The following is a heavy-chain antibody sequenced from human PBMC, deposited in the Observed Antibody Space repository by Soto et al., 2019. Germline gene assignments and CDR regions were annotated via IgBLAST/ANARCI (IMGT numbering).Heavy chain of an antibody. Sequence: EVQLLESGGGLVQPGGSLRLSCAASGFTFSNYAMNWVRQAPGKGLEWVSSITGSGDKTYYADSVKGRFTISRDNSKNTLYLQMNSLRAEDTAVYSCAKGGDSGYDFWYFDLWGRGTLVTVSS. D-gene: IGHD5-12*01. V-gene: IGHV3-23*01. CDR2: ITGSGDKT. CDR3: AKGGDSGYDFWYFDL. J-gene: IGHJ2*01. CDR1: GFTFSNYA.